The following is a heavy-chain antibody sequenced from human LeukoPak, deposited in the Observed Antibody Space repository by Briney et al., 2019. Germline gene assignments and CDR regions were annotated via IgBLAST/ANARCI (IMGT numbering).Heavy chain of an antibody. CDR3: AREDLQSDSHDAFDI. J-gene: IGHJ3*02. D-gene: IGHD2-21*02. V-gene: IGHV3-33*01. CDR1: GFTFSTYG. CDR2: IWYDGSQK. Sequence: GRSLRLSCAASGFTFSTYGMHWVRQAPGKGLEWVAMIWYDGSQKYYADSVKGRFTISRDNSKNTFFLQMDSLRAEDTAVYYCAREDLQSDSHDAFDIWGQGTMVTVSS.